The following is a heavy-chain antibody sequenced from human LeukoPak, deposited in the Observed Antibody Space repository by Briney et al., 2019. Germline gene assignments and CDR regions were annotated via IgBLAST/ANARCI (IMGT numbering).Heavy chain of an antibody. Sequence: PGGSLRLSCAAPGFMFHDYAIHWVRQAPGKGLEWGSLISGDGGSTFYADSVKGRFTISRDNSKNSLYLQMNSLRSDGTALYYCARESESSGWYDYWGQGTLVTVSS. CDR1: GFMFHDYA. D-gene: IGHD6-19*01. V-gene: IGHV3-43*02. J-gene: IGHJ4*02. CDR3: ARESESSGWYDY. CDR2: ISGDGGST.